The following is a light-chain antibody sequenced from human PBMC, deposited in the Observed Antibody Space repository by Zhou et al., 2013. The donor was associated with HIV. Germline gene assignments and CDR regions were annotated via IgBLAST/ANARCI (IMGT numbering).Light chain of an antibody. V-gene: IGKV3-11*01. CDR3: QQRSNWPRT. CDR1: QSVSIY. Sequence: EVLMTQSPVTLSVSPGARATLSCRASQSVSIYLAWYQQKPGQAPRLLIYDVSNRATGIPARFSGSGSGTDFTLSISSLEPEDTAVYYCQQRSNWPRTFGGGTKVEIK. CDR2: DVS. J-gene: IGKJ4*01.